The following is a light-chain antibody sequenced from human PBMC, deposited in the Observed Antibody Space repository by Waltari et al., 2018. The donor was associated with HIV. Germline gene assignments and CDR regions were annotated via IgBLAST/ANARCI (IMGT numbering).Light chain of an antibody. Sequence: QSALTQPRPVSGSPAQSVTISCTGPSSDVGGYNFVSWYQQHPGKVPKLLVYGVSKRPSGVPDRFSGSKSGNTASLTISGLQVEDEGDYYCCSYAGGSRVFGTGTKVTVL. V-gene: IGLV2-11*02. CDR3: CSYAGGSRV. J-gene: IGLJ1*01. CDR2: GVS. CDR1: SSDVGGYNF.